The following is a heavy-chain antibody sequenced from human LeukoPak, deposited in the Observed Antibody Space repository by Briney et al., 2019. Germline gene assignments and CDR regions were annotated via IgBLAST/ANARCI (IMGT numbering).Heavy chain of an antibody. CDR1: GYTFTSYG. CDR3: ARVRPDAFDI. CDR2: ISAYNGNT. Sequence: GASVTVSFTASGYTFTSYGISWVRQAPGQGLEWMGWISAYNGNTNYAQKLQGRVTMTTDTSTSTAYMELRSLRSDDTAVYYCARVRPDAFDIWGQGTMVTVSS. V-gene: IGHV1-18*01. J-gene: IGHJ3*02.